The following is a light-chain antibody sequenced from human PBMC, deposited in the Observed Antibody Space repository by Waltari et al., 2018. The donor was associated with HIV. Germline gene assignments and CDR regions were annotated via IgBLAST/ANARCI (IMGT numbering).Light chain of an antibody. CDR2: WAS. CDR3: QQYYSTPPT. Sequence: DIVMTQSPDSLAVSLGERATINCKSSQSVLYTSNNKNFLAWYQQTPGQPPKLLISWASTRESWVPDRCSGSGSETDFTLTISSLQAEDVAVYYCQQYYSTPPTFGGGTKVEIK. CDR1: QSVLYTSNNKNF. J-gene: IGKJ4*01. V-gene: IGKV4-1*01.